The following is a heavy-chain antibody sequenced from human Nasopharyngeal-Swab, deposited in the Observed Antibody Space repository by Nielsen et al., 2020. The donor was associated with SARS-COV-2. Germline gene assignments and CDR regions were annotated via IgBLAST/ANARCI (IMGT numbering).Heavy chain of an antibody. CDR3: ARDSGTRQYYDFWSGYDAYAFDI. CDR2: IYYSGST. Sequence: GSLRLSSTASGGSISSYYWSWIRQPPGKGLEWIGYIYYSGSTNYNPSLKSRVTISVDTSKNQFSLKLSSVTAADTAVYYCARDSGTRQYYDFWSGYDAYAFDIWGQGTMVTVSS. D-gene: IGHD3-3*01. V-gene: IGHV4-59*01. CDR1: GGSISSYY. J-gene: IGHJ3*02.